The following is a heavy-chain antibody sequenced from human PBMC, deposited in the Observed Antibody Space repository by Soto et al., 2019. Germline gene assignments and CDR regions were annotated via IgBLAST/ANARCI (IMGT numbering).Heavy chain of an antibody. CDR3: ARHNYGSGSTYFDY. V-gene: IGHV4-61*08. D-gene: IGHD3-10*01. J-gene: IGHJ4*02. Sequence: SETLPLTCTVSGGSISSVGYFWSWIRQHPGKGLEWIGYIYYSGSTNYNPSLKSRVTISVDTSKNQFSLKLNSMTAADTAVYYCARHNYGSGSTYFDYWGQGTLVTVSS. CDR1: GGSISSVGYF. CDR2: IYYSGST.